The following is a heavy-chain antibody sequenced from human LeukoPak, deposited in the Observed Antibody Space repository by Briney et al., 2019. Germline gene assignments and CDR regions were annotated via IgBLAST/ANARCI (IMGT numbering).Heavy chain of an antibody. CDR3: ARGAKRWLQFKTSAGFDY. CDR1: GYIFTSYY. CDR2: INPSGGNT. D-gene: IGHD5-24*01. J-gene: IGHJ4*02. V-gene: IGHV1-46*01. Sequence: VSVKVSCKASGYIFTSYYMHWVRQAPGQGLEWMGIINPSGGNTNYAQKFQGRVTMTRDTSTSTVYMELSSLRSEDTAVYYCARGAKRWLQFKTSAGFDYWGQGTLLTVSS.